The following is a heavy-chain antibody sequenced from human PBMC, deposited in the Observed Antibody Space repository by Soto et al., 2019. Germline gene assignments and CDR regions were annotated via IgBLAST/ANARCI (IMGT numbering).Heavy chain of an antibody. J-gene: IGHJ4*02. V-gene: IGHV3-23*01. CDR1: GFSFSSYA. CDR3: AKGKAYTVLRVATSSDY. CDR2: ISGNGGYT. Sequence: GGSVRLSCAASGFSFSSYAMTWVRQAPGKGLEWVSTISGNGGYTYYSDSVRGRFTISRDNSKKTLYLQMDSLRADDTAVFYCAKGKAYTVLRVATSSDYSGPAIQVTL. D-gene: IGHD5-12*01.